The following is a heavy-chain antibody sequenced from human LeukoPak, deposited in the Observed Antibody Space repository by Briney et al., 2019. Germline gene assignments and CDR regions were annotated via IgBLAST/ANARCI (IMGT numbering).Heavy chain of an antibody. CDR1: GFIFSSHA. J-gene: IGHJ1*01. CDR2: IKRETDGGTI. Sequence: GGSLRLSCAASGFIFSSHAMHWVRQAPGKGLEWLGRIKRETDGGTIDYAAPVKGRFTISRDDSRNTLYLQMDSLKIEDTAVYYCTTDRYYDNSELQFQHWGQGTLVTVSS. V-gene: IGHV3-15*01. CDR3: TTDRYYDNSELQFQH. D-gene: IGHD3-22*01.